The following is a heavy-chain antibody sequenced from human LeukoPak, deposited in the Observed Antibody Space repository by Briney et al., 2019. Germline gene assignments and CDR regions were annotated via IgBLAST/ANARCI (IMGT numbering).Heavy chain of an antibody. J-gene: IGHJ3*02. D-gene: IGHD1-26*01. CDR3: ARDRVIVGANDAFDI. CDR1: GYTFTSYY. Sequence: ASVKVSCTASGYTFTSYYMHWVPQAPGQGLEWMGIINPSGGSTSYAQKFQGRVTMTRDTSTSTVYMELSSLRSEETAVYYCARDRVIVGANDAFDIWGQGTMVTVSS. CDR2: INPSGGST. V-gene: IGHV1-46*01.